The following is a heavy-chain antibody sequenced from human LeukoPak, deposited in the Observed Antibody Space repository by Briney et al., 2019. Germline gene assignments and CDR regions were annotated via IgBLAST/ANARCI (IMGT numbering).Heavy chain of an antibody. CDR1: GGSISSGDYY. V-gene: IGHV4-30-4*01. Sequence: PSETLSLTCTVSGGSISSGDYYWSWICQPPGKGLEWIGYIYYSESTYYNPSLKSRVTISVDTSKNQFSLKLSSVTAADTAVYYCARDDCSGGSCAFDYWGQGTLVTVSS. D-gene: IGHD2-15*01. CDR2: IYYSEST. CDR3: ARDDCSGGSCAFDY. J-gene: IGHJ4*02.